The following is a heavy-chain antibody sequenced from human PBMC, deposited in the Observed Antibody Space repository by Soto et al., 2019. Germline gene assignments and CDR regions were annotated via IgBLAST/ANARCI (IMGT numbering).Heavy chain of an antibody. J-gene: IGHJ6*02. V-gene: IGHV1-46*01. D-gene: IGHD5-18*01. CDR2: IKPSGGST. Sequence: QVQLVQSGAEVKKPGASVKVSCKASGYTFTSYYMHWVRQAPGQGLEWMGIIKPSGGSTSYAQKFQGRVTMTRDTSTSTVYMELSSLRSEDTAVYYCARASGGYSYGYYYYYGMDVWGQGTTVTVSS. CDR3: ARASGGYSYGYYYYYGMDV. CDR1: GYTFTSYY.